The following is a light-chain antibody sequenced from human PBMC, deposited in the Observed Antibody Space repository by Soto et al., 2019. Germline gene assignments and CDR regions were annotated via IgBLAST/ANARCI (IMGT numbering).Light chain of an antibody. V-gene: IGKV3-15*01. CDR3: QHYSKLPLT. CDR1: QSVSSN. CDR2: GAS. Sequence: EIVLTQSPATLSVSPGERATLSCRASQSVSSNLAWYQQKPGQAPRLVIYGASTRATGIPARFSGSGSGTEFTLTISRLQSEDFAVYYCQHYSKLPLTFGGGAKVEIK. J-gene: IGKJ4*01.